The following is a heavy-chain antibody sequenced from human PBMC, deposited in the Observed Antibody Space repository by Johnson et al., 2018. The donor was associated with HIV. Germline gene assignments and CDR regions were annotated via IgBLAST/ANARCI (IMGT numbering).Heavy chain of an antibody. CDR2: ISYDGTNK. CDR1: GFTFNSYA. J-gene: IGHJ3*02. Sequence: VQLVESGGGVVQPGRSLRLSCVASGFTFNSYAMHWVRQAPGKGLEWVAIISYDGTNKYYADSVKGRFTISRDNSKNTLYLQMNSLRAEDTAGYYCARVGDRSSYLGAFDSWGQGKMVTVSS. V-gene: IGHV3-30*04. CDR3: ARVGDRSSYLGAFDS. D-gene: IGHD6-6*01.